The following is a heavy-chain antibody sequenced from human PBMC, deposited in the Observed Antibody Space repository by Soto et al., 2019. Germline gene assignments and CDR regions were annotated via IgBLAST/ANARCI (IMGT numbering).Heavy chain of an antibody. D-gene: IGHD3-10*01. CDR1: GGTFSSYT. Sequence: ASVKVSCKASGGTFSSYTISWVRQAPGQGLEWMGRIIPILGIANYAQKFQGRVTITADKSTSTAYMELSSLRSEDTAVYYCAPRGSFFYYGWGPHVPPTENGFAPGGQGPRVPVSS. CDR2: IIPILGIA. J-gene: IGHJ5*02. CDR3: APRGSFFYYGWGPHVPPTENGFAP. V-gene: IGHV1-69*02.